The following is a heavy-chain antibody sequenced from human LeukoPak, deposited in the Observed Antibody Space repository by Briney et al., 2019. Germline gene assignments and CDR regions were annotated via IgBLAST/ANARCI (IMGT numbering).Heavy chain of an antibody. CDR2: IYYSGST. CDR1: GGSISSGGYY. J-gene: IGHJ3*02. V-gene: IGHV4-31*03. D-gene: IGHD4-17*01. CDR3: ARSPSTDNDAFDI. Sequence: KPSQTLSLTCTVSGGSISSGGYYCSWIRQHPGKGLEWIGYIYYSGSTYYNPSLKSRVTISVDTSKNQFSLKLSSVTAADTAVYYCARSPSTDNDAFDIWGQGTMVTVSS.